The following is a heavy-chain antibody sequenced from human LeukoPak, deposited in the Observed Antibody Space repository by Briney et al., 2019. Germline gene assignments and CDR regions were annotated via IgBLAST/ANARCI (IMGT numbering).Heavy chain of an antibody. J-gene: IGHJ4*02. D-gene: IGHD3-9*01. CDR1: GFTFSSSS. V-gene: IGHV3-48*04. CDR3: AGSILTGYPNFDY. Sequence: LAGGSLRLSCAASGFTFSSSSMNWVRQAPGKGLEWVSYISSSSSTIYYADSVKGRFTISRDNAKNSLYLQMNSLRAEDTAVYYCAGSILTGYPNFDYWGQGILVTVSS. CDR2: ISSSSSTI.